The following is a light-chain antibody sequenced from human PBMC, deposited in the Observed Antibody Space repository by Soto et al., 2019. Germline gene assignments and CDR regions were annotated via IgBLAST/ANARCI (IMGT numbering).Light chain of an antibody. CDR1: TGAVTSGHY. J-gene: IGLJ2*01. Sequence: QAVVTQEPSLTVSPGGTVTLTCGSSTGAVTSGHYPYWFQQKPGQAPRTLIYDTSNKHSWTPARFSGSLLGGKAALTLSGAHPEDEAEYYCLLSYTGARAYVVFGGGTKLTVL. CDR3: LLSYTGARAYVV. V-gene: IGLV7-46*01. CDR2: DTS.